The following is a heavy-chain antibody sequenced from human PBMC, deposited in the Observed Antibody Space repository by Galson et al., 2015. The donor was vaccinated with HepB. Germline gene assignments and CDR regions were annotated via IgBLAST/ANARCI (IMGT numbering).Heavy chain of an antibody. CDR2: ISYDGTNK. V-gene: IGHV3-30-3*01. CDR3: ARESDFWSGYYLDY. CDR1: GFSFSSYA. D-gene: IGHD3-3*01. J-gene: IGHJ4*02. Sequence: SLRLSCAASGFSFSSYAMHWVRQAPGKGLDWVEVISYDGTNKYYADSVKGRFTVSRDYSKNTLYLQMNSLTTEDTAVYYCARESDFWSGYYLDYWGQGPLVTVSS.